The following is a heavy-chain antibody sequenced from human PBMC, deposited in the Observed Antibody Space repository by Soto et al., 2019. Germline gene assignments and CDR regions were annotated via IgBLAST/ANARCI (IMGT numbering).Heavy chain of an antibody. Sequence: KQSQTLSLTCAISGDSVSSNSAAWNWIRQSPSRGLEWLGRTYYRSKWYNDYAVSVKSRITINPDTSKNQFSLQLNSVTPEDTAVYYCARDRGIGGSYQGNAFDIWGQGTMVTVSS. D-gene: IGHD1-26*01. CDR1: GDSVSSNSAA. J-gene: IGHJ3*02. CDR2: TYYRSKWYN. V-gene: IGHV6-1*01. CDR3: ARDRGIGGSYQGNAFDI.